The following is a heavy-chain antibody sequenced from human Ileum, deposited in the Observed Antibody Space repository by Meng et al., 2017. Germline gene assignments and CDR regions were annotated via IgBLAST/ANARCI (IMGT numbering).Heavy chain of an antibody. CDR2: VRTKAKTYTT. V-gene: IGHV3-73*01. D-gene: IGHD4-17*01. CDR3: TRGGDYLLL. J-gene: IGHJ4*02. CDR1: GFTFSDSP. Sequence: GGSLRLSCTASGFTFSDSPMHWVRQASGKGLEWVGRVRTKAKTYTTDYAASVKGRFTISRDDSKNMAYLQMSSLKTEDTAVYYCTRGGDYLLLWGQGTLVTVSS.